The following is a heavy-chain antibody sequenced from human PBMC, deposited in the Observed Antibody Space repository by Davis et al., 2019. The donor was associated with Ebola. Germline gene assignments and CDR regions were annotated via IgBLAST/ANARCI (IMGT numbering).Heavy chain of an antibody. CDR3: ALWPIFGVANWFDP. CDR2: PYWDDDK. D-gene: IGHD3-3*01. CDR1: GFARSTSGLG. J-gene: IGHJ5*02. Sequence: SGPTLVKPTQTLTLTCTFSGFARSTSGLGVGWIRQPPGKALEWLALPYWDDDKRYSPSLKSRLTITKDTSKNQVVLTMTNMDPVDTATYYSALWPIFGVANWFDPWGQGTLVTVPS. V-gene: IGHV2-5*02.